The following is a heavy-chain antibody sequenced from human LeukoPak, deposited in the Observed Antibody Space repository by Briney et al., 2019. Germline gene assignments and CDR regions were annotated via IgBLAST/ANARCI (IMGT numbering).Heavy chain of an antibody. J-gene: IGHJ4*02. V-gene: IGHV3-23*01. Sequence: PGGSLRLSRAASRFTFSSYAMNRVRQAPGKGLEWVSAISGSGGSTYYADSVKGRFTIASDNSKNTLYLLMNSLRAEDTAVYYCAKMATCGGDCYYDYWGQGTLVTVSS. D-gene: IGHD2-21*02. CDR1: RFTFSSYA. CDR2: ISGSGGST. CDR3: AKMATCGGDCYYDY.